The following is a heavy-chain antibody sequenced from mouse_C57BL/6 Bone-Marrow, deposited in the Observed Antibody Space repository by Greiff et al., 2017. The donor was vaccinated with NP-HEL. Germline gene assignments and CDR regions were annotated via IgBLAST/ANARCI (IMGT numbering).Heavy chain of an antibody. CDR2: IDPSDSYT. V-gene: IGHV1-50*01. CDR1: GYTFTSYW. Sequence: VQLQQPGAELVKPGASVKLSCKASGYTFTSYWMQWVKQRPGQGLEWIGEIDPSDSYTNYNQKFKGKATLTVDTSSSTAYMQLSSLTSEDSAVYYCARCGSPLDYWGQGTTLTVSS. J-gene: IGHJ2*01. CDR3: ARCGSPLDY.